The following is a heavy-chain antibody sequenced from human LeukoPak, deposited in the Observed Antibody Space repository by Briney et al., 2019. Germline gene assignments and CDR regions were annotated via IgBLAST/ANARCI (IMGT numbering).Heavy chain of an antibody. J-gene: IGHJ5*02. CDR2: ISYDGSNK. CDR1: GFTFSSYA. CDR3: ARDRRETYDFWSGYSFQNWFDP. V-gene: IGHV3-30-3*01. D-gene: IGHD3-3*01. Sequence: PGGSLRLSCAASGFTFSSYAMHWVRQAPGKGLEWVAVISYDGSNKYYADSVKGRFTISRDNSKNTLYLQMNSLRAEDTAVYYCARDRRETYDFWSGYSFQNWFDPWGQGTLVTVSS.